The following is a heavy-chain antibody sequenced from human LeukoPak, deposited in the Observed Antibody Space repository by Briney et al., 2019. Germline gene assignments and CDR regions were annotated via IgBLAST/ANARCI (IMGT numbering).Heavy chain of an antibody. CDR2: IIPMFGTA. Sequence: ASVKVSCKASGGTFRNYVINWVRQAPGQGLEWMGGIIPMFGTASYTRRFQGRITIIADESTSTTYMELSSLKSEDTAVYYCARDLLADIYTKDSYFYIAVWGKGTTVTVSS. CDR3: ARDLLADIYTKDSYFYIAV. CDR1: GGTFRNYV. J-gene: IGHJ6*03. D-gene: IGHD3-3*02. V-gene: IGHV1-69*13.